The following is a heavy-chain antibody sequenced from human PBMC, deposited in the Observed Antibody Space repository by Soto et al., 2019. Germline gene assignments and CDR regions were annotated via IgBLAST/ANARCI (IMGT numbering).Heavy chain of an antibody. CDR3: AKMGYIVGATTALYYYYGMDV. D-gene: IGHD1-26*01. J-gene: IGHJ6*02. CDR2: ISYDGSNK. CDR1: GFTFSSYG. Sequence: PGGSLRLSCAASGFTFSSYGMHWVRQAPGKGLEWVAVISYDGSNKYYADSVKGRFTISRDNSKNTLYLQMNSLRAEDTAVYYCAKMGYIVGATTALYYYYGMDVWGQGTTVTVSS. V-gene: IGHV3-30*18.